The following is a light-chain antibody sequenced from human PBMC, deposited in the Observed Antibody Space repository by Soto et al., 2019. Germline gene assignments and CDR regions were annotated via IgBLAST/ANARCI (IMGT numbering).Light chain of an antibody. V-gene: IGKV3-15*01. CDR1: QSIGSN. J-gene: IGKJ1*01. CDR3: QQYDNWPRT. CDR2: GAS. Sequence: EIVMTQSPATLSVSPGERAIFSCRASQSIGSNLAWYQQKPGQAPRLLIYGASTRATGIPARFSGSGSGTEFTLTISSLQTEDFAVYYCQQYDNWPRTFGHGTKVEIK.